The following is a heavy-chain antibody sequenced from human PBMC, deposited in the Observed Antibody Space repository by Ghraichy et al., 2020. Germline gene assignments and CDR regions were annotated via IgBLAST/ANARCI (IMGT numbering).Heavy chain of an antibody. CDR3: ARDVRWLDEYYFDY. J-gene: IGHJ4*02. D-gene: IGHD4-23*01. CDR1: GFTFSSYW. CDR2: IKQDGSEK. V-gene: IGHV3-7*01. Sequence: GGSLRLSCAASGFTFSSYWMSWVRQAPGKGLEWVANIKQDGSEKYYVDSVKGRFTISRDNAKNSLYLQMNSLRAEDTAVYYCARDVRWLDEYYFDYWGQGTLVTVSS.